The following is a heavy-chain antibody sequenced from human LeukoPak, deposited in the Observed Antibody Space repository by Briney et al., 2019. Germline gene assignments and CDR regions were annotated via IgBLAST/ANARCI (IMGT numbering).Heavy chain of an antibody. Sequence: GESLKISCEGSGYRFTSYWIAWVRQMPGKGLEWMGIIYPGDSDTRYSPSFQGQVTISDDKSISTAYLQWSSLKASDTAMYYCARRSGYSSSWYFDYWGQGTLVTVSS. CDR3: ARRSGYSSSWYFDY. D-gene: IGHD6-13*01. V-gene: IGHV5-51*01. CDR1: GYRFTSYW. J-gene: IGHJ4*02. CDR2: IYPGDSDT.